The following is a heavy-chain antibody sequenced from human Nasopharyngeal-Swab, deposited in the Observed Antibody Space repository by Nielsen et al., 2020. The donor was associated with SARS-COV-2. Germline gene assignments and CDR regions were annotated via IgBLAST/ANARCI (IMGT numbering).Heavy chain of an antibody. CDR2: IYCSGST. CDR3: ARLGYGDSNWFDP. J-gene: IGHJ5*02. V-gene: IGHV4-39*01. Sequence: IRQPPGKGLEWIGSIYCSGSTYYNPSLKSRVTISVDTSKNQLSLKLSSVTAADTAVYYCARLGYGDSNWFDPWGQGTLVTVSS. D-gene: IGHD4-17*01.